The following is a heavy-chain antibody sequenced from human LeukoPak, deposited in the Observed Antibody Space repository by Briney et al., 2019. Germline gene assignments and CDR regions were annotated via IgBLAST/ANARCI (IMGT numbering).Heavy chain of an antibody. CDR2: ITWNSGST. Sequence: PGGPLRLSCAASGFTFDDYAMHWVRRAPGKGLEWVSSITWNSGSTGYADSVKGRFTISRDNAKNSLYLQMNSLRAKDTAVYYCARGKDSVLRFLEWLPKTLDYWGQGTLVTVSS. CDR1: GFTFDDYA. J-gene: IGHJ4*02. V-gene: IGHV3-9*01. D-gene: IGHD3-3*01. CDR3: ARGKDSVLRFLEWLPKTLDY.